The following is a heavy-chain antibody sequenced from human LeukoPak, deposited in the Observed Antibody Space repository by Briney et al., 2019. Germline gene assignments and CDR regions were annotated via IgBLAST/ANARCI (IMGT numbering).Heavy chain of an antibody. J-gene: IGHJ4*02. CDR3: ARAKPKNMVRGLIMRRESRYYFDY. CDR2: IKQDGGEK. V-gene: IGHV3-7*03. Sequence: GGSLRLSCAASGFTFSSYWMSWVRQAPGKGLEWVANIKQDGGEKFYVDSVKGRFTISRDNSKSTLYIQMNSLRAEDTAVYYCARAKPKNMVRGLIMRRESRYYFDYWGQGTLVTVSS. CDR1: GFTFSSYW. D-gene: IGHD3-10*01.